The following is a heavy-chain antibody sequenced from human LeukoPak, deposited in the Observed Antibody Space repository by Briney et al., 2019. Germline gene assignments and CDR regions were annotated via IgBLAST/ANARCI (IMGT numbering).Heavy chain of an antibody. CDR2: ISSRSNTI. D-gene: IGHD4-17*01. J-gene: IGHJ4*02. CDR1: GFIVSSKY. Sequence: TGGSLRLSCAASGFIVSSKYMSWVRQAPGKGLEWVSYISSRSNTIYYADSVKGRFTISRDNAKNSLYLQMNSLRDEDTAVYYCAREDMTTGYWGQGTLVTVSS. CDR3: AREDMTTGY. V-gene: IGHV3-48*02.